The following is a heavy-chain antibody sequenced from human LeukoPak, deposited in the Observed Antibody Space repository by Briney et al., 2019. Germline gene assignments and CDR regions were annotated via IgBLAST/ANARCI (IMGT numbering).Heavy chain of an antibody. CDR2: IYHSGGT. CDR1: GGSISSGSYY. D-gene: IGHD5-12*01. CDR3: ARAGVATWQY. V-gene: IGHV4-39*07. J-gene: IGHJ4*02. Sequence: SETLSLTCTVSGGSISSGSYYWSWIRQPAGKGLEWIGSIYHSGGTYYNPSLKSRVTISVDTSKNQFSLRLSTVTAADTAVYYCARAGVATWQYWGQGTLVTVSS.